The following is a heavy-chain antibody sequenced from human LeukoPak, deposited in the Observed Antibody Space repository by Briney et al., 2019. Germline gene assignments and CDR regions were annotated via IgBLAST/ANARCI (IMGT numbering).Heavy chain of an antibody. CDR3: ARPHSSGWYGVYDT. Sequence: PSETLSLTCKVSDDSISSHYWSWLRQPPGKGLEWIGHFAYSGTTSYNASLKSRVTISVDTSKNQFSLKLTSVTAADTAVYYCARPHSSGWYGVYDTWGQGTMVTVSS. CDR1: DDSISSHY. CDR2: FAYSGTT. D-gene: IGHD6-19*01. J-gene: IGHJ3*02. V-gene: IGHV4-59*08.